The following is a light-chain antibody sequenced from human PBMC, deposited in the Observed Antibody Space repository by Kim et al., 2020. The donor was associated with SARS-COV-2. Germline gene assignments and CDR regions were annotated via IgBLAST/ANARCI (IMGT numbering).Light chain of an antibody. J-gene: IGKJ2*01. V-gene: IGKV1-5*03. CDR2: KAS. Sequence: SESVGDTVTITCRASQSISTWLAWYQQKPGKAPKLLIYKASNLESGVPSRFSGSGSGTELTLTISRLQPDDFATYYCQQYNTYPYTFGQGTKLEI. CDR1: QSISTW. CDR3: QQYNTYPYT.